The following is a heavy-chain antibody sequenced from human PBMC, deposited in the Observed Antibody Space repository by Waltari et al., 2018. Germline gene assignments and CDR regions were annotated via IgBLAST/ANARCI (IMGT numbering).Heavy chain of an antibody. V-gene: IGHV3-53*01. CDR1: GFTVSNNY. CDR2: IYSGGST. CDR3: KTRDY. Sequence: EVQLVEPVGGTIQPGVSLRLSCAAYGFTVSNNYMTWVRQPPGAGLEWVTFIYSGGSTYYRGSVKGRFTISRDNAKNTLYLEMNSLRAEDTAVYYCKTRDYWRQGTLVTVSS. J-gene: IGHJ4*02.